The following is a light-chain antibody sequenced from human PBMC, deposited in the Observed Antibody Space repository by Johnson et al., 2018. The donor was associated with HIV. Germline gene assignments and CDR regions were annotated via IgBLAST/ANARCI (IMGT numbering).Light chain of an antibody. CDR1: SYNIGNNL. CDR2: END. CDR3: GTWDSSLSAAFYV. Sequence: QSVLTQPPSVSAAPGQKVTISCSGSSYNIGNNLVSWYQQLPGSAPTLLIYENDKRPSGIPDRFSGSKSGTSATLGITGLQTGDEADYYCGTWDSSLSAAFYVFGTGTKVTVL. J-gene: IGLJ1*01. V-gene: IGLV1-51*02.